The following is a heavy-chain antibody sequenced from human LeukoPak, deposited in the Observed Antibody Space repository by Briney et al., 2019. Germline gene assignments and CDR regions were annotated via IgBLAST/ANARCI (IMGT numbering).Heavy chain of an antibody. V-gene: IGHV1-2*02. CDR2: INPTSGGT. D-gene: IGHD5/OR15-5a*01. CDR3: ARLVGLSTTASY. J-gene: IGHJ4*02. CDR1: GYTFIGKY. Sequence: ASEKLSLNSTGYTFIGKYLNSVRQAHGQGNEWMGWINPTSGGTNYEQKFQDRVTMTRDTSINTAYMELGRLTSDDTAVYYCARLVGLSTTASYWGQGTLVIVSS.